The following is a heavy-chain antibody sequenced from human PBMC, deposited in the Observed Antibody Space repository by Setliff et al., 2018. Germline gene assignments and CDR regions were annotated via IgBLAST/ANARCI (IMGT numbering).Heavy chain of an antibody. D-gene: IGHD3-10*01. J-gene: IGHJ5*02. Sequence: SETLSLTCTVSGGSISSSSYYWGWIRQPPGKGLEWIGSIYYSGSTYYNPSLKSRVTISVDTSKNQFSLKLRSVTAADTAVYYCARPNGSGSPLFDPWGQGTLVTVSS. V-gene: IGHV4-39*07. CDR1: GGSISSSSYY. CDR2: IYYSGST. CDR3: ARPNGSGSPLFDP.